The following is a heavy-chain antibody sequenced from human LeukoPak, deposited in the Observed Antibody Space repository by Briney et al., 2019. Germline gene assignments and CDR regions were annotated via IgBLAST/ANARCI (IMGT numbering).Heavy chain of an antibody. CDR1: GFSFDDYS. J-gene: IGHJ4*02. D-gene: IGHD2-2*01. V-gene: IGHV3-9*01. CDR3: AKDACSGTSCSFDY. CDR2: ITWNSGST. Sequence: GGSLRLSCAASGFSFDDYSMHWVRQAPWKGLEWVSGITWNSGSTGYADSVKGRFTISRDNAKNSLFVQMNGLRAENTALYYCAKDACSGTSCSFDYWGQGTLVTVSS.